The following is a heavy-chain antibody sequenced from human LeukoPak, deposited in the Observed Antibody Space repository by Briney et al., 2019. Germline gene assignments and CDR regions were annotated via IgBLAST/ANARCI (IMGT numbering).Heavy chain of an antibody. V-gene: IGHV4-34*01. J-gene: IGHJ4*02. CDR1: IGSFSGYH. CDR3: ARTRYYYNSRSYGAPYYFDY. CDR2: IYYSGST. D-gene: IGHD3-10*01. Sequence: SETLSLTCAVYIGSFSGYHWSWIRQPPGKGLEWIGSIYYSGSTYYNPSLKSRVTISVDTSKNQFSLKLSSVTAADTAVYYCARTRYYYNSRSYGAPYYFDYWGQGTLVTVSS.